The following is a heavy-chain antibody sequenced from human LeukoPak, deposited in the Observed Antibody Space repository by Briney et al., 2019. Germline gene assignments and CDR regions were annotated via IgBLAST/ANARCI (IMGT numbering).Heavy chain of an antibody. V-gene: IGHV3-74*01. CDR2: INSDGSNT. J-gene: IGHJ3*01. CDR3: ARAGGTTRNPLDS. D-gene: IGHD1-1*01. CDR1: GLTFSSYW. Sequence: GGSLRLSCTASGLTFSSYWMHCVRQAPGKGLVWVSRINSDGSNTKYADSVKGRFTISRDIAKNTLYLQMNSLRAEDTAVYFCARAGGTTRNPLDSWGQGTVVTVSS.